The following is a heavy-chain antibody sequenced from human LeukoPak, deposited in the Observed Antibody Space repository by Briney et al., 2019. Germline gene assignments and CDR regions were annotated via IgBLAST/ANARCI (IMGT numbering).Heavy chain of an antibody. CDR3: ARLYSSSWYGNFDY. Sequence: SETLSLTCTVSGGSISSYYWSWIRQPPGKGLEWIGYIYYSGSTNYNPSLKSRVTISVDTSKNQFSLKLSSVTAADTAVYYCARLYSSSWYGNFDYWGQGTLVTVSS. CDR2: IYYSGST. CDR1: GGSISSYY. V-gene: IGHV4-59*08. D-gene: IGHD6-13*01. J-gene: IGHJ4*02.